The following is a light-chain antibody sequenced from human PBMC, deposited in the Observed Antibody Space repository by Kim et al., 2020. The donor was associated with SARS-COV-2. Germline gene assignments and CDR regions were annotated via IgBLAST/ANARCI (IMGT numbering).Light chain of an antibody. CDR1: QGVDTN. J-gene: IGKJ2*01. Sequence: SAFPGERAALSCRASQGVDTNLGWYQAKPGQAPRLLIYGAFNRATDVPARFSGDWSGTGFTLTISSLQSEDFAVYYCQQYNNGPYTFGQGTKLEI. CDR2: GAF. V-gene: IGKV3-15*01. CDR3: QQYNNGPYT.